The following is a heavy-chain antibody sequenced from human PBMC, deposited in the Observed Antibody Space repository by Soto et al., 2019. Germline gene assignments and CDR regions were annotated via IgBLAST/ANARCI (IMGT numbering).Heavy chain of an antibody. J-gene: IGHJ5*02. CDR2: VYYSGGT. D-gene: IGHD3-16*01. CDR3: VGVGEAPPAHTAFAP. CDR1: GGSIDNSHSF. V-gene: IGHV4-39*01. Sequence: PSETLSLTCDVSGGSIDNSHSFWGWVRQPPWRGLEFLGSVYYSGGTYYNPSLKSRVTVSVDTSKNQVSLRVRSVTVAETAMYDFVGVGEAPPAHTAFAPWGKGIVVTV.